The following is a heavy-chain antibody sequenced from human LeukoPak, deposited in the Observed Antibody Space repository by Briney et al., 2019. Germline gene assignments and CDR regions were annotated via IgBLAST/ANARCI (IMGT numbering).Heavy chain of an antibody. J-gene: IGHJ4*02. CDR2: IYYSGTT. V-gene: IGHV4-39*02. Sequence: PSETLSLTRTVPGGSISSSSYYWGWISQPPRNWLEWLGTIYYSGTTYYSASLNRRVTISVDTSKNHFSLKLSSVTAAHTAVYYCARLDGDYVYYFDYWGQGTLVTVSS. CDR3: ARLDGDYVYYFDY. CDR1: GGSISSSSYY. D-gene: IGHD4-17*01.